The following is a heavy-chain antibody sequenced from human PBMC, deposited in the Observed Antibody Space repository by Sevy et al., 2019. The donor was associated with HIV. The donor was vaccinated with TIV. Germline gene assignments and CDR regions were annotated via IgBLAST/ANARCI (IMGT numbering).Heavy chain of an antibody. CDR2: IYYSGST. CDR1: GGSISSYY. V-gene: IGHV4-59*12. Sequence: SETLSLTCTVSGGSISSYYWSWIRQPPGKGLEWIGYIYYSGSTNYNPSLKSRVTISLDTSKNQFSLRLSSVTAADTAVYYCARLRRTRTENWFDPWGQGTLVTVSS. CDR3: ARLRRTRTENWFDP. J-gene: IGHJ5*02.